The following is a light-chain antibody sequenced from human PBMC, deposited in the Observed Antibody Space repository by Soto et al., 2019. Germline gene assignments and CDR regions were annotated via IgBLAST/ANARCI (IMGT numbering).Light chain of an antibody. J-gene: IGLJ1*01. CDR1: SSDVGGYNH. V-gene: IGLV2-8*01. CDR2: DVS. CDR3: ASYAGSNNSV. Sequence: QSVLTQPPSASGSPGQSVTISCTGTSSDVGGYNHVSWYQQNPGKAPKLMIYDVSKRPSGVPDRLSGSKSGNTASLTISGLQAEDEADYYCASYAGSNNSVFGTGTKVT.